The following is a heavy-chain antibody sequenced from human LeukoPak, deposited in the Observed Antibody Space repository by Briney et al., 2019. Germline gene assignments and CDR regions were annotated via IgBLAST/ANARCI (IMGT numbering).Heavy chain of an antibody. D-gene: IGHD6-13*01. V-gene: IGHV3-30*18. CDR2: ISYDGSNM. CDR3: AKDLVAAAGNYYYYGMDV. CDR1: GFTFSSYG. J-gene: IGHJ6*04. Sequence: GGSLRLSCAASGFTFSSYGMHWVRQAPGKGLEWVAVISYDGSNMYYADSVKGRFTISRDNSKNTHFLQMNSLRAEDTAVCYCAKDLVAAAGNYYYYGMDVWGKGTTVTVSS.